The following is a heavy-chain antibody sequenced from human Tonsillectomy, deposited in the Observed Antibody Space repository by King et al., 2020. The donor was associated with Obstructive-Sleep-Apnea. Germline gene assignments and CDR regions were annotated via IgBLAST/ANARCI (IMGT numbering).Heavy chain of an antibody. J-gene: IGHJ4*02. CDR3: SRGGYSYGYIAYIDY. CDR2: INAGNCNT. CDR1: GYTFINYA. D-gene: IGHD5-18*01. V-gene: IGHV1-3*01. Sequence: QLVQSGAEVKKPWASVKVFCKASGYTFINYAMHWVRQAPGQRLEWMGWINAGNCNTKYLQQFQGRVTITRDTSANTAYMELSSLRSEDTAVYYCSRGGYSYGYIAYIDYWGQGTLVTVSS.